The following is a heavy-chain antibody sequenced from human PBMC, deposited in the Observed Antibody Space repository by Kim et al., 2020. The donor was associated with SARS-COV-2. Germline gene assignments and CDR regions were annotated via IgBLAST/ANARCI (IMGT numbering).Heavy chain of an antibody. V-gene: IGHV3-23*01. CDR1: GFTFSSYA. Sequence: GGSLRLSCTASGFTFSSYAISWVRQAPGKGLEWVSTISGDGGSTYYADSVKGRFTISRDISKNTLYLQMNSLRVDDTAVYYCAKGDCSSTTCYTADSWG. J-gene: IGHJ5*01. D-gene: IGHD2-2*02. CDR2: ISGDGGST. CDR3: AKGDCSSTTCYTADS.